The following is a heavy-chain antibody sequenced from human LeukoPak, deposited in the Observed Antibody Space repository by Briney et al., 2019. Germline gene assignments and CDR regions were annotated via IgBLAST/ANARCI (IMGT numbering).Heavy chain of an antibody. CDR2: IVVGSGNT. J-gene: IGHJ3*02. D-gene: IGHD1-26*01. Sequence: ASVKVSCKASGFTFTSSAMQWVRQARGQRLEWIGWIVVGSGNTNYAQKSQERVTITKDMSTSTAYMELSSLRSEDTAVYYCAAPKRIVGAVGDAFDIWGQGTMVTVSS. CDR3: AAPKRIVGAVGDAFDI. V-gene: IGHV1-58*02. CDR1: GFTFTSSA.